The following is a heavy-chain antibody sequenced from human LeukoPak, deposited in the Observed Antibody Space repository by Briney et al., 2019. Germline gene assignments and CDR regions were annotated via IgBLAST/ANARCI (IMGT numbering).Heavy chain of an antibody. V-gene: IGHV3-30*02. CDR2: IRYDGSNK. CDR3: AKDKQWLVGLDY. CDR1: GFTFSSYG. D-gene: IGHD6-19*01. Sequence: PEGSLRLSCAASGFTFSSYGMHWVRQAPGKGLEWVAFIRYDGSNKYYADSVKGRFTISRDNSKNTLYLQMNSLRAEDTAVYYCAKDKQWLVGLDYWGQGTLVTVSS. J-gene: IGHJ4*02.